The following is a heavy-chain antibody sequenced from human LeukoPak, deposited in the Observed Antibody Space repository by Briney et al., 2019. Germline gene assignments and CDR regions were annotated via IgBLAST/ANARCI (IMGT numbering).Heavy chain of an antibody. D-gene: IGHD3-22*01. J-gene: IGHJ4*02. CDR2: ISGSGGST. Sequence: GGSLRLSCAASGFTFSSYAMSWVRQAPGKGLEWVSAISGSGGSTYYADSVKGRFTISRDNSKNTLHLQMNSLRAEDTAVYYCAKSEISANYYDSSGYYNYWGQGTLVTVSS. V-gene: IGHV3-23*01. CDR1: GFTFSSYA. CDR3: AKSEISANYYDSSGYYNY.